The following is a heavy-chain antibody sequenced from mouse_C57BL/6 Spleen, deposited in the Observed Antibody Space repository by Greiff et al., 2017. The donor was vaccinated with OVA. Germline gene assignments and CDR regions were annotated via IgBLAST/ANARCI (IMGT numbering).Heavy chain of an antibody. D-gene: IGHD3-3*01. J-gene: IGHJ4*01. CDR1: GFTFSDYG. CDR2: ISSGSSTI. V-gene: IGHV5-17*01. Sequence: EVQVVESGGGLVKPGGSLKLSCAASGFTFSDYGMHWVRQAPEKGLEWVAYISSGSSTIYYADTVKGRFTISRDNAKNTLFLQMTSLRSEDTAMYYCARMILGDYYAMDYWGQGTSVTVSS. CDR3: ARMILGDYYAMDY.